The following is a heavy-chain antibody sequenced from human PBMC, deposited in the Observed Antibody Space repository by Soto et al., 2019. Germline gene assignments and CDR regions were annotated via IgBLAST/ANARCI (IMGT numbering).Heavy chain of an antibody. V-gene: IGHV4-4*02. Sequence: PSETLSLTCAVPGGSISSSNWWSWVRQPPGKGLEWIGEIYHSGSTNYNPSLKSRVTISVDKSKNQFSLKLSSVTAADTAVYYCARARIQVDIVATAIYYYYGMDVWGQGTTVTVSS. CDR1: GGSISSSNW. D-gene: IGHD5-12*01. CDR2: IYHSGST. J-gene: IGHJ6*02. CDR3: ARARIQVDIVATAIYYYYGMDV.